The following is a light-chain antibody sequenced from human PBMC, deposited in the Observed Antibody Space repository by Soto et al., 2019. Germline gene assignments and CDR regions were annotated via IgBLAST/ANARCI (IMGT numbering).Light chain of an antibody. J-gene: IGKJ2*01. Sequence: DIPMTKSPSTLSASVGDRVTITCRASQSISSWLAWYQQKPGKAPMLLIYKASFLESGVPSRFSGSGSGTEFTLTISSLQPDDFATYYCQQYKSYPYTFGQGTELDIK. CDR1: QSISSW. CDR3: QQYKSYPYT. CDR2: KAS. V-gene: IGKV1-5*03.